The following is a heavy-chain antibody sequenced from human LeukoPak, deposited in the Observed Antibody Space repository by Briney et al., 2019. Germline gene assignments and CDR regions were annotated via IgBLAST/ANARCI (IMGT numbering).Heavy chain of an antibody. D-gene: IGHD4-17*01. CDR2: ISSSSSTI. Sequence: GGSLRLSCAASGFTFSSYGMTWVRQAPGKGLEWVSYISSSSSTIYYADSVKSRFTISRDNAKNSLYLQLNSLRAEDTAVYYCAREGRYGDSSDAFDIWGQGTMVTVSS. J-gene: IGHJ3*02. CDR1: GFTFSSYG. V-gene: IGHV3-48*01. CDR3: AREGRYGDSSDAFDI.